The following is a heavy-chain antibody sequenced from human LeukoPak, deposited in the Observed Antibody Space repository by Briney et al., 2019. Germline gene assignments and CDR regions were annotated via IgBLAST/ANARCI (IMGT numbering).Heavy chain of an antibody. D-gene: IGHD3-3*01. V-gene: IGHV7-4-1*02. Sequence: GASVKFSCKASGYTFTSYYMHWVRQAPGQGLEWMGWINTNTGNPTYAQGFTGRFVFSLDTSVSTAYLQISSLKAEDTAVYYCAREGGPYYDFWSGYKHDAFDIWGQGTMVTVSS. CDR1: GYTFTSYY. CDR3: AREGGPYYDFWSGYKHDAFDI. J-gene: IGHJ3*02. CDR2: INTNTGNP.